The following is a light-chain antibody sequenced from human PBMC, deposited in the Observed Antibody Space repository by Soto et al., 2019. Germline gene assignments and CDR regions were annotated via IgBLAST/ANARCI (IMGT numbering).Light chain of an antibody. J-gene: IGKJ1*01. V-gene: IGKV1-39*01. CDR1: ETISTF. CDR3: QQYYSYPPWT. Sequence: DIQLTQSPSSLSASVGDRVTMTCRASETISTFLNWYQHKPGKAPKLLIYAASTLQSGVPSRFSGSGSGTDFTLTISCLQSEDFATYYCQQYYSYPPWTFGQGTKVDIK. CDR2: AAS.